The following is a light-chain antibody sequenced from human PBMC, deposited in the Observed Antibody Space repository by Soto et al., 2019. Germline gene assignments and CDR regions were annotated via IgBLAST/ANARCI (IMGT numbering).Light chain of an antibody. CDR1: SSYVGAYNY. CDR3: TSYTSTSTYV. J-gene: IGLJ1*01. Sequence: QSVLTQPASVSGTPGQSITISCTGTSSYVGAYNYVSWYQHHPGKSPRLVIYDVTTRPSGISDRFSGSKSGNTASLTISRLLAEDEADYYCTSYTSTSTYVFGTGTKLT. V-gene: IGLV2-14*01. CDR2: DVT.